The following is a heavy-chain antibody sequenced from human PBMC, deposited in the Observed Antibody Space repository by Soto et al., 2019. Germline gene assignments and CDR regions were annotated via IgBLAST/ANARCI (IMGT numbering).Heavy chain of an antibody. V-gene: IGHV4-4*07. CDR3: ARDLGACDFWRKYSWFDP. Sequence: SETLSLTCTVSGDSIGTYYWNWIRQPAGKRLEWIGRIHISGSTDHNPSLWSRVTMSVDTSKNQFFLKLRSVPAADTAVYYCARDLGACDFWRKYSWFDPWGQGTLVTVSS. J-gene: IGHJ5*02. D-gene: IGHD3-3*01. CDR1: GDSIGTYY. CDR2: IHISGST.